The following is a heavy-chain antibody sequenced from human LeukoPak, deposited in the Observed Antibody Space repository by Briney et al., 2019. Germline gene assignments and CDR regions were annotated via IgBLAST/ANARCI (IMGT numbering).Heavy chain of an antibody. CDR1: GGSISSYY. CDR2: IYSSGST. J-gene: IGHJ4*02. V-gene: IGHV4-4*09. CDR3: ARHLRAGSPLFDY. D-gene: IGHD1-26*01. Sequence: SETLSLTCTVSGGSISSYYWSWIRQPPGKGLEWIGYIYSSGSTISNPSLKSRVTISVDTSKNQFSLKLSSVTAADTAVYYCARHLRAGSPLFDYWGQGALVTVSS.